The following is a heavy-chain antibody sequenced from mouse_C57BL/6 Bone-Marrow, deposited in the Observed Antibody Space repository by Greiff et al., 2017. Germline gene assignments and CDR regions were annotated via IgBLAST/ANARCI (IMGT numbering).Heavy chain of an antibody. Sequence: QVQLKQPGAELVKPGASVKLSCKASGYTFTSYWLHWVKQRPGQGLEWIGMIHPNRGSTNYNEKFKSKATLTVDHSSSTAYMQLSSLTSADSAVYYGARRDYYGSTYWYFDVWVTGTTVTVAA. V-gene: IGHV1-64*01. J-gene: IGHJ1*03. CDR3: ARRDYYGSTYWYFDV. CDR2: IHPNRGST. CDR1: GYTFTSYW. D-gene: IGHD1-1*01.